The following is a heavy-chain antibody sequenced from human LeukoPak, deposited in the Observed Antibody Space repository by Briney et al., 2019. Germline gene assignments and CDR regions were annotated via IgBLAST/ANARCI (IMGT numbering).Heavy chain of an antibody. J-gene: IGHJ3*01. CDR2: IQHDGSDQ. CDR3: ARSFLMSFGELLSGGFDV. Sequence: GGSLRLSCAASGFSFSSYWMSWVRQAPGKGLEWVANIQHDGSDQHYEDSVKGRFTISRDNAKDSLFLQMNSLRAEDTAVYFCARSFLMSFGELLSGGFDVGGQGAMVTVSA. CDR1: GFSFSSYW. V-gene: IGHV3-7*01. D-gene: IGHD3-10*01.